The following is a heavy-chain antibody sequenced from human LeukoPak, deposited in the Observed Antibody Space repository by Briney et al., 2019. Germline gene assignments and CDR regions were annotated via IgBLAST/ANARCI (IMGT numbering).Heavy chain of an antibody. CDR1: GYSFTAYY. V-gene: IGHV1-2*02. D-gene: IGHD6-19*01. Sequence: ASVNVSCKASGYSFTAYYIFWVRQAPGQGLEWMGWIKPSSGDAKSAQKFQDRVTITRDSSINTVYMEVTRLTSDDTALYYCVRGGRGWFYNSLDPWGQGTLVTVSS. J-gene: IGHJ5*02. CDR2: IKPSSGDA. CDR3: VRGGRGWFYNSLDP.